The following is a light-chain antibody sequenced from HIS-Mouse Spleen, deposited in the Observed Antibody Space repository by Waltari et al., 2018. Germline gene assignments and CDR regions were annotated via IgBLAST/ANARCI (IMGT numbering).Light chain of an antibody. CDR3: YSTDSSGNHRV. J-gene: IGLJ2*01. CDR2: EDS. Sequence: SYELTQPPSVSVSPGQAARINCSGDALPKKYAYWYQQKSGQAPVLVIYEDSKRPSGIPERFSGPSSGTMATLTISGAQVEDEADYYCYSTDSSGNHRVFGGGTKLTVL. CDR1: ALPKKY. V-gene: IGLV3-10*01.